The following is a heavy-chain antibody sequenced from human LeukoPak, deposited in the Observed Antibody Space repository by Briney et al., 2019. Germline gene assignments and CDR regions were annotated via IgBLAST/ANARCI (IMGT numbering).Heavy chain of an antibody. CDR3: ASGGYSYGYYYSYYMDV. V-gene: IGHV1-69*05. D-gene: IGHD5-18*01. CDR2: IIPIFGTA. J-gene: IGHJ6*03. CDR1: GGTFSSYA. Sequence: ASVKVSCKASGGTFSSYAISWVRQGPGQGLEWMGGIIPIFGTANYAQKFQGRVTITTDESTSTAYMELSSLRSEDTAVYYCASGGYSYGYYYSYYMDVWGKGTTVTVSS.